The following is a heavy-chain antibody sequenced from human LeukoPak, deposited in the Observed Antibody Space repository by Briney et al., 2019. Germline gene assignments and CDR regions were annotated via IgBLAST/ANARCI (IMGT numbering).Heavy chain of an antibody. V-gene: IGHV3-23*01. CDR2: ISGSGGST. CDR1: GFTFSSYA. Sequence: GGSLRLSCAASGFTFSSYAMSWVRQAPGKGLEWVSAISGSGGSTYYADSVKGRFTISRDNSKNTLYLQMNSLRAEDTAVYYCAKDGRGYYDSSGYYYGYWGQGTLVTVSS. CDR3: AKDGRGYYDSSGYYYGY. D-gene: IGHD3-22*01. J-gene: IGHJ4*02.